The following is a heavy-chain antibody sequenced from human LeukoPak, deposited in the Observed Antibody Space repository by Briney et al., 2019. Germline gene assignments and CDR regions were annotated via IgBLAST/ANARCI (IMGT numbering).Heavy chain of an antibody. Sequence: PGGSLRLSCAASGFTFSSYEMNWVRQAPGKGLEWVSYISSSGSTIYYADSVKGRFTISRDNAKNSLYLQMNSLRAEDTAVYYCVRELPPVVQYYFDHWGPGTLVTVSS. J-gene: IGHJ4*02. CDR3: VRELPPVVQYYFDH. CDR2: ISSSGSTI. V-gene: IGHV3-48*03. D-gene: IGHD2-21*01. CDR1: GFTFSSYE.